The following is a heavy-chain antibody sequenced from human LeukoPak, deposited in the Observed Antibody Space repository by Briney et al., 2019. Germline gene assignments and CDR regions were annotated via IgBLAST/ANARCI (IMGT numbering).Heavy chain of an antibody. D-gene: IGHD3-10*01. J-gene: IGHJ4*02. V-gene: IGHV3-11*01. CDR3: ARDAYYYGSGSYPPGDY. Sequence: GGSLRLSCAASGFTFSDYYMSWIRQAPGKGLEWVSYISSSGSTLYYADSVKGRFTISRDNAKNSLYLQMNSLRAEDTAVYYCARDAYYYGSGSYPPGDYWGQGTLVTVSS. CDR2: ISSSGSTL. CDR1: GFTFSDYY.